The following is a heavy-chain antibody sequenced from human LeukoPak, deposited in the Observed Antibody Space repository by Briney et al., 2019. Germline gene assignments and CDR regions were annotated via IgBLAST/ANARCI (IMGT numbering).Heavy chain of an antibody. CDR2: IIPILGVA. D-gene: IGHD3-10*01. Sequence: VKVSCKASGGTFSSYAISWVRQAPGQGLEWMGRIIPILGVANYAQKFQGRVTITADKSTSTAYMELSSLRSEDTAVYYCVLLWFGEGYFDYWGQGTLVTVSS. V-gene: IGHV1-69*04. CDR1: GGTFSSYA. CDR3: VLLWFGEGYFDY. J-gene: IGHJ4*02.